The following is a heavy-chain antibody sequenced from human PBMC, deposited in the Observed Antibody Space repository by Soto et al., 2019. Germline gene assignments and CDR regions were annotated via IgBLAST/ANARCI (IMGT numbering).Heavy chain of an antibody. Sequence: QVQLVESGGGVVQPGRSLRLSCAAAGFSFSRYGMHWVRQAPGKGLEWVAIISYDGTNIHYADSVKGRFTISRDNSKKTMDLKRSSLRAEDRAGYYGARGDAVPGYWGQGTLVTVCS. J-gene: IGHJ4*02. D-gene: IGHD2-8*01. CDR3: ARGDAVPGY. CDR1: GFSFSRYG. CDR2: ISYDGTNI. V-gene: IGHV3-33*01.